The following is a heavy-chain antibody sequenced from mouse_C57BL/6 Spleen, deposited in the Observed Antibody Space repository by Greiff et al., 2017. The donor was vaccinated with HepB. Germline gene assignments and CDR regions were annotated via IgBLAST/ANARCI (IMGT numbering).Heavy chain of an antibody. D-gene: IGHD1-1*01. J-gene: IGHJ1*03. Sequence: QVQLQQSGPELVKPGASVKISCKASGYAFSSSWMNWVKQRPGKGLEWIGRIYPGDGDTNYNGKFKGKATLTADKSSSTAYMQLSSLTSEDSAVYFCARSGFITTVVEDWYFDVWGTGTTVTVSS. CDR2: IYPGDGDT. CDR1: GYAFSSSW. CDR3: ARSGFITTVVEDWYFDV. V-gene: IGHV1-82*01.